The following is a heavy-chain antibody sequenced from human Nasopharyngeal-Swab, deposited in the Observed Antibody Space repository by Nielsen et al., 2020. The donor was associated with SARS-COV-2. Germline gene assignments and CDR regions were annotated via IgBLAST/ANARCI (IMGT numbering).Heavy chain of an antibody. CDR1: GFTFSSYA. CDR3: AKRMTTVTPTPFDY. Sequence: GESLKISCAASGFTFSSYAMSWVRQAPGKGLEWVSAISGSGGSTYYADSVKGRFTISRDNSKNTLYLQMNSLRAEDTAVYYCAKRMTTVTPTPFDYWGQGTLVTVS. D-gene: IGHD4-17*01. J-gene: IGHJ4*02. CDR2: ISGSGGST. V-gene: IGHV3-23*01.